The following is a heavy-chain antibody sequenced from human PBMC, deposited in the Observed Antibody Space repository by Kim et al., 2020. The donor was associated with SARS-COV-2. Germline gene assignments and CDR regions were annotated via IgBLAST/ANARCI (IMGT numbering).Heavy chain of an antibody. Sequence: SETLSLTCTVSGGSVSSGSYYWSWIRQPPGKGLEWIGYIYYSGSTNYNPSLKSRVTISVDTSKNQFSLKLSSVTAADTAVYYCARLPDYGDLYYFDYWGQGTLVTVSS. J-gene: IGHJ4*02. CDR1: GGSVSSGSYY. CDR2: IYYSGST. D-gene: IGHD4-17*01. V-gene: IGHV4-61*01. CDR3: ARLPDYGDLYYFDY.